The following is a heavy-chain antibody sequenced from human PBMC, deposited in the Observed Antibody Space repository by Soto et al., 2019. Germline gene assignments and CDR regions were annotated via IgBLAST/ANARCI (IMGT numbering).Heavy chain of an antibody. D-gene: IGHD3-10*01. CDR3: SRWRLGFGKYYVDY. CDR1: GGSFSSYY. Sequence: PAETLSLTCTVSGGSFSSYYWSWIRQPPGKGLEWIGYIYYSGSTNYNPSLKSRVTISVDTSKNQHSMSLSSVTAAATAVYYCSRWRLGFGKYYVDYWGQGTLVT. CDR2: IYYSGST. V-gene: IGHV4-59*01. J-gene: IGHJ4*02.